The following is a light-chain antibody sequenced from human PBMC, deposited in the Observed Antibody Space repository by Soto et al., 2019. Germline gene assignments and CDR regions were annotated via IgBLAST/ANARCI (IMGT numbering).Light chain of an antibody. J-gene: IGKJ4*01. CDR3: QQRSTWPS. V-gene: IGKV3-11*01. CDR2: DTS. Sequence: EIVLTQSPATLSLSPGERATLSCRASQSIGTALVWYQQMPGQAPRLLIYDTSNRATGIPARFSGGGSGTDFTLTISSLEPEDFAVYYCQQRSTWPSFGGGTKVDIK. CDR1: QSIGTA.